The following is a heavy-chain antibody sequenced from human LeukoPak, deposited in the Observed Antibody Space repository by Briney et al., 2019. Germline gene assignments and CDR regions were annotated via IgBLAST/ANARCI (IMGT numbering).Heavy chain of an antibody. CDR2: IVPIFGTA. Sequence: SVKVSCKASGGTFSSYAISWVRQAPGQGLEWMGGIVPIFGTANYAQKFQGRVTITADKSTSAAYMELSSLRSGDTAVYYCASLGGDIVATIDYWGQGTLVTVSS. CDR3: ASLGGDIVATIDY. J-gene: IGHJ4*02. CDR1: GGTFSSYA. V-gene: IGHV1-69*06. D-gene: IGHD5-12*01.